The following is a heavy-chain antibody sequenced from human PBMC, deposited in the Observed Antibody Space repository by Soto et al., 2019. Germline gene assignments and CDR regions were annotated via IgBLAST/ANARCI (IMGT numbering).Heavy chain of an antibody. V-gene: IGHV1-8*01. J-gene: IGHJ5*02. D-gene: IGHD2-2*01. CDR3: ARALGYCISTSCRWFDP. Sequence: ASVKVSCKASGYTFTSYDINWVRQATGQGLEWMGWMSPNSGNTGYAQKFQGRVTMTRNTSISTAYMELSSLRSEDTAVYYCARALGYCISTSCRWFDPWGQGTLVTVSS. CDR2: MSPNSGNT. CDR1: GYTFTSYD.